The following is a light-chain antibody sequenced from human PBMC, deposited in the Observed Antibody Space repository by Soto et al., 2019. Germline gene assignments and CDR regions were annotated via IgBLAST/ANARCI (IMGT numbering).Light chain of an antibody. CDR2: GAS. V-gene: IGKV3-20*01. Sequence: EIVLAQSPGTLSLSPGERATLSCRASQNVSSYLACYQQKPGQAPRLLISGASRRATGIPDRFSGSGSGADFPLTSSIPEPVDFAVYYWQQYGGSPQTFGHGNRVELK. CDR3: QQYGGSPQT. J-gene: IGKJ1*01. CDR1: QNVSSY.